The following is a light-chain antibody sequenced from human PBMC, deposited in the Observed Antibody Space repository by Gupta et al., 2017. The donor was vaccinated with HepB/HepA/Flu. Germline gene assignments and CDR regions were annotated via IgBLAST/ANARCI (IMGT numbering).Light chain of an antibody. CDR2: DVS. Sequence: QSALTQPASVSGSPGQSITISCTGTSSDIDAYNYVSWYQLHPGKAPKLMIYDVSDRPSGVSNRFSGSKSGNTASLTISGLQAEDEADYYCSSYTTSTILAFGGGTKLTVL. V-gene: IGLV2-14*03. CDR1: SSDIDAYNY. CDR3: SSYTTSTILA. J-gene: IGLJ2*01.